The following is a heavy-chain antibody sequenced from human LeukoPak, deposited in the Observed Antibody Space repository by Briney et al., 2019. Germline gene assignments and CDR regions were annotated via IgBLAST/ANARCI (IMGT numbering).Heavy chain of an antibody. Sequence: KPSETLSLTCTVSGCSISSSSYYWVWIRQPPGKGLEWIGSIYYSGSTYYNPSLKSRVTMSVDTSKNQFSLNLTSVTAADTAVYYLTRTGGGRWHQFDHWGQGTLVTVSS. CDR2: IYYSGST. J-gene: IGHJ4*02. V-gene: IGHV4-39*01. D-gene: IGHD2-15*01. CDR1: GCSISSSSYY. CDR3: TRTGGGRWHQFDH.